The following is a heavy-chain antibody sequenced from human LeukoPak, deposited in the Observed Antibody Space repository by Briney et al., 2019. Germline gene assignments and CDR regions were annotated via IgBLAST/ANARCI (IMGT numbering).Heavy chain of an antibody. J-gene: IGHJ4*02. D-gene: IGHD1-26*01. CDR3: ARHARVPGGELPYFDY. CDR1: GYTFTNYW. V-gene: IGHV5-51*01. CDR2: IFPGDSDT. Sequence: GESLKISCKGSGYTFTNYWIVWVRQMSGKGLEWMGIIFPGDSDTRYSPSFQGQVTISVDKSISTAYLQWSSLKASDTAMYYCARHARVPGGELPYFDYWGQGTLVTVSP.